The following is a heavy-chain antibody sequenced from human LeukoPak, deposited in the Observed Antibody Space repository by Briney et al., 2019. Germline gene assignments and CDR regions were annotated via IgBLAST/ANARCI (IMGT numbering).Heavy chain of an antibody. CDR3: ARDGAFTGPHWWFDL. D-gene: IGHD2-8*02. CDR1: GFSFSDSG. CDR2: IWFDESSQ. Sequence: PGRSLTLSCAASGFSFSDSGMHWVRQAPGRGPEYVAGIWFDESSQRYADSVEGRFTISRDNSKNTVFLQMRSVRLEDTAVYFCARDGAFTGPHWWFDLWGRGTLVTVSS. V-gene: IGHV3-33*08. J-gene: IGHJ2*01.